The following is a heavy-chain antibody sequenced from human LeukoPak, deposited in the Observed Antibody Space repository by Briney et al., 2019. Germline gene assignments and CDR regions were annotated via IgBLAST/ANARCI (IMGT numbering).Heavy chain of an antibody. CDR1: GGSISSSSYY. CDR2: IFHSGIT. V-gene: IGHV4-61*05. D-gene: IGHD2-2*01. CDR3: SSGPQRFDT. J-gene: IGHJ5*02. Sequence: PSETLSLTCTVSGGSISSSSYYWGWIRQPPGKGLEWIGYIFHSGITGYNPFLKSRVTLSVDMSKNRFSLSLKSVTPADTAVYFCSSGPQRFDTWGQGILVTVSS.